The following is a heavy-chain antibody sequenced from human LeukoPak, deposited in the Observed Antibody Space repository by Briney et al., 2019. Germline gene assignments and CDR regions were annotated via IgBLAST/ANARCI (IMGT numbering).Heavy chain of an antibody. V-gene: IGHV4-34*01. CDR3: ARIRRDGSDWYADDS. CDR1: GGSFSGYY. D-gene: IGHD6-19*01. J-gene: IGHJ4*02. Sequence: SETLSLTCAVYGGSFSGYYWSWIRQPPGKGLEWIGEINHSGSTNYNPSLKSRVTISVDTSKNQFSLKLNSVTAADTAVYYCARIRRDGSDWYADDSWGQGILVTVSS. CDR2: INHSGST.